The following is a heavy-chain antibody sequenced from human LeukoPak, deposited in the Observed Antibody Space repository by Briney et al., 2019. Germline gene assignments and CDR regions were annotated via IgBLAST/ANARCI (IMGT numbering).Heavy chain of an antibody. Sequence: GGSLRLSCAASGFTFSNYGMHWVRQAPGKGLEWVAVIWHDGGDKYYADSVKGRFTISRDNSKNSLYLQMNSQRAEDTAVYYCARETTYYFDYWGQGTLVTVSS. V-gene: IGHV3-33*01. CDR3: ARETTYYFDY. J-gene: IGHJ4*02. CDR1: GFTFSNYG. CDR2: IWHDGGDK. D-gene: IGHD1-14*01.